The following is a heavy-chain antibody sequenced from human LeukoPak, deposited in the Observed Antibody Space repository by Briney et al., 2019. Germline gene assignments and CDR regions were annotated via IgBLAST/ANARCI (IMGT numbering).Heavy chain of an antibody. V-gene: IGHV1-69*05. D-gene: IGHD3-10*01. CDR3: ARAQNYYGSGSPGAFDI. Sequence: SVKVSCKASGGTLSSYAISWVRQAPGQGLEWMGGIIPIFGTANYAQKFQGRVTITTDESTSTAYMELSSLRSEDTAVYYCARAQNYYGSGSPGAFDIWGQGTMVTVSS. CDR1: GGTLSSYA. J-gene: IGHJ3*02. CDR2: IIPIFGTA.